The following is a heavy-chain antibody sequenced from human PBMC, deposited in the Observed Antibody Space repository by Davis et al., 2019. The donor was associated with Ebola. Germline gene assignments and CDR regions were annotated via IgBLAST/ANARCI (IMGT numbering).Heavy chain of an antibody. V-gene: IGHV4-31*03. CDR2: ISYGGST. J-gene: IGHJ5*02. CDR1: GASISSDDYY. Sequence: SETLSLTCTVSGASISSDDYYWTWIRQHPGKGLEWIGYISYGGSTYYNPSLKSRVTISVDTSKNQFSLKLTSVTAADTAVYYCASGRNNWFDPWGQGTLVTVSS. D-gene: IGHD1-26*01. CDR3: ASGRNNWFDP.